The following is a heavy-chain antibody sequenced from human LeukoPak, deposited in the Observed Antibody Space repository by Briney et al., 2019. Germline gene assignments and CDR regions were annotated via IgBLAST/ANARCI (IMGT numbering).Heavy chain of an antibody. CDR2: IHYSGST. J-gene: IGHJ3*02. CDR1: GGSISSYY. CDR3: ARDGLWIQNAFDI. V-gene: IGHV4-59*12. D-gene: IGHD5-18*01. Sequence: SETLSLTCTVSGGSISSYYWSWIRQPPGKGLEWIGYIHYSGSTNYNPSLKSRVTISVDTSKNQFSLKLSSVTAADTAVYYCARDGLWIQNAFDIWGQGTMVTVSA.